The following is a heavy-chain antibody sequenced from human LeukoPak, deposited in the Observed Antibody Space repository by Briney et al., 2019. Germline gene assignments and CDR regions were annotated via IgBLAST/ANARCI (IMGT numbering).Heavy chain of an antibody. CDR1: GFTFSTYW. Sequence: GGSLRLSCGGSGFTFSTYWFHWVRQAPGKGLVWVLRINPDGSRTDYADSVRGRFTISRDNAKNTLYLQMNSLRVEDTAVYFCAKSMTGLDDYWGQGTLVTVSS. D-gene: IGHD3-9*01. J-gene: IGHJ4*02. CDR3: AKSMTGLDDY. CDR2: INPDGSRT. V-gene: IGHV3-74*01.